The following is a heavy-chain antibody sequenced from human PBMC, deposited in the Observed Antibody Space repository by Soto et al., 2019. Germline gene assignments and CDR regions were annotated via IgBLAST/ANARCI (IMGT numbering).Heavy chain of an antibody. Sequence: EVQLVESGGGLVQPGGSLRLSCATSGFILSDCAMNWVRQAPGKGLEWVSYISSSSSVIDYADSVKGRFTVSMDNARNSLDLQMNSLRAEDTAVYYCARDLSWGSNWYYYMDVWGKGTTVTVSS. CDR1: GFILSDCA. CDR2: ISSSSSVI. V-gene: IGHV3-48*01. CDR3: ARDLSWGSNWYYYMDV. D-gene: IGHD7-27*01. J-gene: IGHJ6*03.